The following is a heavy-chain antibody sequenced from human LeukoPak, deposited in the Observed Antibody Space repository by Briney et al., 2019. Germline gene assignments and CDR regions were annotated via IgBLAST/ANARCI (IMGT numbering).Heavy chain of an antibody. J-gene: IGHJ1*01. D-gene: IGHD4-17*01. CDR2: ISSSSYI. V-gene: IGHV3-21*01. CDR1: GFTFSSYS. CDR3: ARSDYGDAAYFQH. Sequence: SGGSLRLSCAASGFTFSSYSMNWVRQAPGKGLEWVSSISSSSYIYYADSVKGRFTISRDNAKNSLYLQMNGLRAEDTAVYYCARSDYGDAAYFQHWGQGTLVTVSS.